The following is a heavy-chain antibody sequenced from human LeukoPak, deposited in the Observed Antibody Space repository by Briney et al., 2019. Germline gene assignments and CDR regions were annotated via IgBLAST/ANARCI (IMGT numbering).Heavy chain of an antibody. CDR3: AKGHDFWSGYLISNRFDP. J-gene: IGHJ5*02. Sequence: GGSLRLSCAASGFTFSSYAMSWVRQAPGKGLEWVSAISGSGGSTYYADSVKGRFTISGDNSKNTLYLQMNSLRAEDTAVYYCAKGHDFWSGYLISNRFDPWGQGTLVTVSS. CDR2: ISGSGGST. CDR1: GFTFSSYA. D-gene: IGHD3-3*01. V-gene: IGHV3-23*01.